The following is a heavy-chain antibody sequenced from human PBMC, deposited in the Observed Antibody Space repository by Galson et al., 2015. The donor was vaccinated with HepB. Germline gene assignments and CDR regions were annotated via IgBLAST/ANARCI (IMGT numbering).Heavy chain of an antibody. J-gene: IGHJ6*02. D-gene: IGHD6-13*01. Sequence: PALVKPTQTLTLTCTFSGFSLSTNGVGVGWVRQPPGRALEWLAVVYWDDDTRYSPSLKSRLTIAKDTSKNQVVLTMTNMDPVDTATYFCARRGQQLRGGYGMDVWGQGTTVTVSS. CDR2: VYWDDDT. CDR3: ARRGQQLRGGYGMDV. V-gene: IGHV2-5*02. CDR1: GFSLSTNGVG.